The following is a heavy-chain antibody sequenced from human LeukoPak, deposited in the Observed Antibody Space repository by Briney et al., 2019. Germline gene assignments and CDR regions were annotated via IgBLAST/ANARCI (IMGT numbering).Heavy chain of an antibody. D-gene: IGHD2-2*02. CDR1: GYTFTSYG. CDR2: ISAYNGNT. J-gene: IGHJ4*02. V-gene: IGHV1-18*01. Sequence: ASVKVSCKASGYTFTSYGISWVRQAPGQGLEWMGWISAYNGNTNYAQKLQGRVTMTTGTSTSTAYMELRSLRSDDTAVYYCARVVLDCSSTSCYKYIPDYWGQGTLVTVSS. CDR3: ARVVLDCSSTSCYKYIPDY.